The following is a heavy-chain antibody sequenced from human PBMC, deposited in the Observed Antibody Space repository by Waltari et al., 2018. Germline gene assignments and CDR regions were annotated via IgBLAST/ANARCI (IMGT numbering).Heavy chain of an antibody. CDR1: DFFTDSW. CDR3: TRNPGY. V-gene: IGHV3-74*03. CDR2: MKTDGTSI. J-gene: IGHJ4*02. Sequence: EVQLVNSGGGLVQPGGSLRLSCAASDFFTDSWLDWLRQAPGKGRVWVSRMKTDGTSITYADSVKGRFTISRDSAKNTYYLQMNSLRAEDTAVYYCTRNPGYWGQGTLVTVSS.